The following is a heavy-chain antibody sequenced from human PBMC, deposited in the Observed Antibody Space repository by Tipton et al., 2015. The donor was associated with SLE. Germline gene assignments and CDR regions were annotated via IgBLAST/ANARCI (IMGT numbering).Heavy chain of an antibody. CDR2: INSDGSSA. Sequence: SLRLSCAASGFTFSNFWMQWVRQAPGKGLMWISHINSDGSSASYADSVKGRFTISRDNAENSLYLQMNNLRVEDTAVYYCARDVYGDYYFDYWGQGTLVTVSS. CDR3: ARDVYGDYYFDY. D-gene: IGHD4-17*01. V-gene: IGHV3-74*01. J-gene: IGHJ4*02. CDR1: GFTFSNFW.